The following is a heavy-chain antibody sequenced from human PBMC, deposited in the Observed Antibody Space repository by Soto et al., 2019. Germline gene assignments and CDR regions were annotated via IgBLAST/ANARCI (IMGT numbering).Heavy chain of an antibody. V-gene: IGHV4-61*01. J-gene: IGHJ6*02. D-gene: IGHD3-3*01. CDR2: IYYTGST. CDR1: GGSVSSGSHQ. Sequence: SESLSLSCTVSGGSVSSGSHQWSWIRQSPGKGLEWIGYIYYTGSTNYNPSLKSRGTISVDTSKNQFSLKLTSVTAADTALYFCARLQFYDFWSGTVAMDVWGQGTTVTVS. CDR3: ARLQFYDFWSGTVAMDV.